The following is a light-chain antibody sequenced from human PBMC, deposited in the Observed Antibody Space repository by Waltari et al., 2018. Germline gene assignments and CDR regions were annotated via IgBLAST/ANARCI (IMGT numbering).Light chain of an antibody. Sequence: QSALTQPASVSVSPGQSITISCTGTSSDVGGYKYVPWYQQHPGKAPKLMIYEVSNRPSGVSNRFSGSKSGNTASLTISGLQAEDEADYYCSSYTSSSTLVFGTGTKVTVL. V-gene: IGLV2-14*01. CDR2: EVS. CDR1: SSDVGGYKY. J-gene: IGLJ1*01. CDR3: SSYTSSSTLV.